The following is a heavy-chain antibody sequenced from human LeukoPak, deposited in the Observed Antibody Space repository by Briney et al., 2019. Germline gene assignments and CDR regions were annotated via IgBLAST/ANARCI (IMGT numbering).Heavy chain of an antibody. V-gene: IGHV3-48*01. J-gene: IGHJ4*02. Sequence: GGSLRLSCAASGFTFSSYSMNWVRQAPGKGLEWVSYISSSSSTIYYADSVKGRFTISRDNAKNSLYLQMNSLRAEDTAVYYCARDLGRFLEWLLTPTFDYWGQGTLVTVSS. CDR2: ISSSSSTI. CDR1: GFTFSSYS. D-gene: IGHD3-3*01. CDR3: ARDLGRFLEWLLTPTFDY.